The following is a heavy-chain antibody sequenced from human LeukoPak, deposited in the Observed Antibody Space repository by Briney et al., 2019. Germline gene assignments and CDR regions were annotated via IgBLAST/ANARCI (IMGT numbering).Heavy chain of an antibody. D-gene: IGHD6-19*01. CDR3: ARVAVDTFDY. CDR1: GGFISSYY. CDR2: IYYSGNT. Sequence: SETLSLTCTVSGGFISSYYGSWIRQPPGKGLEWIGYIYYSGNTNYNSSLKSRVTISVDTSKNQFSLKLSSVTAADTAVYYCARVAVDTFDYWGQGTLVTVSS. J-gene: IGHJ4*02. V-gene: IGHV4-59*01.